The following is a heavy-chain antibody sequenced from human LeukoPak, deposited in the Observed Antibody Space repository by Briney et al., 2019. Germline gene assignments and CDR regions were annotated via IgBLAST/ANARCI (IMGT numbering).Heavy chain of an antibody. V-gene: IGHV4-59*08. Sequence: NPSETLSLTCTVSGGPISSYYWSWIRQPPGKGLEWIGYIYYSGSTNYYPSLKSRVTISVDTSKNQFSLKVSSVTAADTAVYYCARHGLEPTSFYYYMDVWGKGTTVTVSS. CDR1: GGPISSYY. CDR2: IYYSGST. J-gene: IGHJ6*03. CDR3: ARHGLEPTSFYYYMDV. D-gene: IGHD1-1*01.